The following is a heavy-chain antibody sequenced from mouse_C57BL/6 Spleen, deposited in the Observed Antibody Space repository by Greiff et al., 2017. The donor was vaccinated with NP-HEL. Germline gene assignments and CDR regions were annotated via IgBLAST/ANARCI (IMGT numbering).Heavy chain of an antibody. Sequence: QVHVKQSGAELVKPGASVKLSCKASGYTFTSYWMHWVKQRPGQGLEWIGMIHPNSGSTNYNEKFKSKATLTVDKSSSTAYMQLSSLTSEDSAVYYCAIYDGSRFAYWGQGTLVTVSA. CDR3: AIYDGSRFAY. V-gene: IGHV1-64*01. CDR2: IHPNSGST. D-gene: IGHD2-3*01. J-gene: IGHJ3*01. CDR1: GYTFTSYW.